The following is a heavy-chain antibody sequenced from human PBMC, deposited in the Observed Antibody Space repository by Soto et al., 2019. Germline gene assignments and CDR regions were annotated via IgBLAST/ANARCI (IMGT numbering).Heavy chain of an antibody. D-gene: IGHD3-16*01. Sequence: QITLKESGPTLVRPTQTLTLTCTVSGFSLDTWGVGVGWIRQPPGKAPEWLAPIYWDDDKRYSPSLKNRLTITKDTSNNQVVLTVTNMDPVDTVTYYCARALGSWGSSYFDHWGQGTLVTVSS. CDR2: IYWDDDK. CDR1: GFSLDTWGVG. CDR3: ARALGSWGSSYFDH. J-gene: IGHJ4*02. V-gene: IGHV2-5*02.